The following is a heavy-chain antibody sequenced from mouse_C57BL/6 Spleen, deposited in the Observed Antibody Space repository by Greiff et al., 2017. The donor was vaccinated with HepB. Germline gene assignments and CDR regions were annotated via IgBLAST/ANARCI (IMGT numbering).Heavy chain of an antibody. CDR2: IDPSDSYT. CDR3: ARDGKGYFDY. J-gene: IGHJ2*01. V-gene: IGHV1-50*01. Sequence: VKLQQPGAELVKPGASVKLSCKASGYTFTSYWMQWVKQRPGQGLEWIGEIDPSDSYTNYNQKFKGKATLTVDTSSSTAYMQLSSLTSEDSAVYYCARDGKGYFDYWGQGTTLTVSS. D-gene: IGHD2-1*01. CDR1: GYTFTSYW.